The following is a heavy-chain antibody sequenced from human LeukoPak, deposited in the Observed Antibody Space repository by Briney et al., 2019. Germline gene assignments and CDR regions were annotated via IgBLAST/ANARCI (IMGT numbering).Heavy chain of an antibody. CDR1: GYSFTYYW. D-gene: IGHD1-1*01. Sequence: GESLKISCKGSGYSFTYYWIGGVRQMPGKGLEGMGIIYPGDSDTRYRPSFQGQVTISVDKSISTAYLQWSSLKASDTAMYYYARQDGNSKYYFDYWGQGTLVTVSS. V-gene: IGHV5-51*01. CDR2: IYPGDSDT. CDR3: ARQDGNSKYYFDY. J-gene: IGHJ4*02.